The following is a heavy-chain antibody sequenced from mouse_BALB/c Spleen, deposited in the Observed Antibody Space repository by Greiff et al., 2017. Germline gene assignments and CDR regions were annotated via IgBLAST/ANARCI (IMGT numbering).Heavy chain of an antibody. CDR2: INSNGGST. J-gene: IGHJ4*01. CDR1: GFTFSSYG. CDR3: ARAAYDYDVGYYAMDY. Sequence: EVKVEESGGGLVQPGGSLKLSCAASGFTFSSYGMSWVRQTPDKRLELVATINSNGGSTYYPDSVKGRFTISRDNAKNTLYLQMSSLKSEDTAMYYCARAAYDYDVGYYAMDYWGQGTSVTVSS. D-gene: IGHD2-4*01. V-gene: IGHV5-6-3*01.